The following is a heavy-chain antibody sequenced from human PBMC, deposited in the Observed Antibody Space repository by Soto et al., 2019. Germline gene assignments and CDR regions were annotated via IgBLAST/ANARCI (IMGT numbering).Heavy chain of an antibody. V-gene: IGHV5-10-1*01. CDR2: IDPSDSYT. J-gene: IGHJ6*02. CDR1: GYSFTIYW. D-gene: IGHD3-3*01. CDR3: ARITYYDFWSGYSNSSPLYYYGMDV. Sequence: GESLKISCNGSGYSFTIYWISWVRQMPGKGLEWMGRIDPSDSYTNYSPSFQGHVTISADKSISTAYLQWSSLKASDTAMYYCARITYYDFWSGYSNSSPLYYYGMDVWGQGTTVTVSS.